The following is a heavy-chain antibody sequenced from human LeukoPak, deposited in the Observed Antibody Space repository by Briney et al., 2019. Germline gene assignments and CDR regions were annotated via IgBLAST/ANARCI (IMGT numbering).Heavy chain of an antibody. V-gene: IGHV3-9*01. CDR2: ISWNSGII. CDR1: GFTFHDYA. J-gene: IGHJ6*03. Sequence: GGSLRLSCAASGFTFHDYAMHWVRQAPGKGLEWVSGISWNSGIIGYADSVKGRFTTSRDNAKNSLYLQMNSLRPEDSAVYYCARDGVTAAGTFLYYYYYYMDFWGKGTTVTVSS. CDR3: ARDGVTAAGTFLYYYYYYMDF. D-gene: IGHD6-13*01.